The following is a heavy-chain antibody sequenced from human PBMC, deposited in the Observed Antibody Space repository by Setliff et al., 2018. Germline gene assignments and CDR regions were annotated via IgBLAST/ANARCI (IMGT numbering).Heavy chain of an antibody. CDR1: GFTLNTYA. V-gene: IGHV3-23*01. Sequence: PGGSLRLSCAASGFTLNTYAMSWIRQPPGKGLEWVSIISDSLSTTYYTDSVRGRFTISRDDSKKILYLQMDSLRAEDTAIYYCVKDVVGYSSTWPRRDYFDCWGQGTLVTVSS. D-gene: IGHD6-13*01. CDR2: ISDSLSTT. J-gene: IGHJ4*02. CDR3: VKDVVGYSSTWPRRDYFDC.